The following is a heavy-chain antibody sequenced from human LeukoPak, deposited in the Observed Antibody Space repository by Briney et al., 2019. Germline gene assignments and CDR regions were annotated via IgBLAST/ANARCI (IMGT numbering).Heavy chain of an antibody. V-gene: IGHV3-48*03. D-gene: IGHD3-10*01. CDR1: GFTFSSYE. CDR2: ISDSGNTI. CDR3: ARNSGFQH. Sequence: GGSLRLSCAASGFTFSSYEMNWVRQAPGKGLEWLSYISDSGNTIAYADSVKGRFTVSRDNAKNSPYLQMNSLRAEDTAVYYCARNSGFQHWGQGTLVTVSS. J-gene: IGHJ1*01.